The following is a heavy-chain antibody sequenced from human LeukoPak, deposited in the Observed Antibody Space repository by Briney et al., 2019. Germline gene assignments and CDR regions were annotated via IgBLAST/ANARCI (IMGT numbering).Heavy chain of an antibody. CDR1: GFTFSSSW. D-gene: IGHD3-3*01. V-gene: IGHV3-23*01. CDR3: AKRYYDFPLDY. J-gene: IGHJ4*02. CDR2: ISANDGET. Sequence: PGGSLRLSCVASGFTFSSSWMSWVRQAPGKGLEWVSSISANDGETHYADSVKGRFTISRDNSKNTLYLQINNPRVEDTAVYYCAKRYYDFPLDYWGQGTLVTVSS.